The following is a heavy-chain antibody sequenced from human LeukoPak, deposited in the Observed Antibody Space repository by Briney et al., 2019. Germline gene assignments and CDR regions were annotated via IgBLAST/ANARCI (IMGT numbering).Heavy chain of an antibody. V-gene: IGHV3-72*01. D-gene: IGHD3-3*01. Sequence: GGSLRLSCAGSGFTFSDHNMDWVRQAPGKGLEWVGRIRNKANSYIIEDAASVRGRFTISRDDSKNSLFLQMNSLRAEDTAVYYCARDAGWRLDPWSQGTLVTVSS. CDR3: ARDAGWRLDP. CDR2: IRNKANSYII. CDR1: GFTFSDHN. J-gene: IGHJ5*02.